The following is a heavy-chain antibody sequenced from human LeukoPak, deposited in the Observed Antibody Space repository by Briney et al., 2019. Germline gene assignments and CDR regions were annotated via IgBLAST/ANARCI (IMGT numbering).Heavy chain of an antibody. J-gene: IGHJ4*02. CDR2: IRYDGSNK. CDR1: GFTFSSYG. Sequence: GGSLRLSCAESGFTFSSYGMHRVRQAPGKGLEWVAFIRYDGSNKYYADSVKGRFTISRDNSKNTLYLQMNSLRAEDTAVYYCAKGIYDSSGYYSQFLDYWGQGTLVTVSS. CDR3: AKGIYDSSGYYSQFLDY. D-gene: IGHD3-22*01. V-gene: IGHV3-30*02.